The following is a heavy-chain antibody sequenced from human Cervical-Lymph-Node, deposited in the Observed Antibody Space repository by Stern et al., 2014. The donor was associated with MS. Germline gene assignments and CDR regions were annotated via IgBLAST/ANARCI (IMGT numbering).Heavy chain of an antibody. CDR3: AREALLRGNYYALYV. D-gene: IGHD2-15*01. CDR2: STPIFGTA. V-gene: IGHV1-69*06. CDR1: GGTFSSYT. Sequence: QVQLVQSGAEVKKPGSSVKVSCKAFGGTFSSYTMSWVRQAPGQGLEWMGRSTPIFGTANYAQKFQDRVTITADKFTSTAYMALNSLRSEDTAVYYCAREALLRGNYYALYVWGQGTTVTVSS. J-gene: IGHJ6*02.